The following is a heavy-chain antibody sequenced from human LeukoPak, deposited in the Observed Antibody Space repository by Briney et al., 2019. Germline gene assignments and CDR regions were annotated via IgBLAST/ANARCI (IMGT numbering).Heavy chain of an antibody. V-gene: IGHV4-59*01. CDR1: GGSISSYY. J-gene: IGHJ3*02. Sequence: SETLSLTCTVSGGSISSYYWSWIRQPPGKGLEWVGYIYYSGSTNYNPSLKSRVTISVDTSKNQFSLKLSSVTAADTAVYYCARGSGDYFTSADDAFDIWGQETMVTVSS. CDR3: ARGSGDYFTSADDAFDI. CDR2: IYYSGST. D-gene: IGHD4-17*01.